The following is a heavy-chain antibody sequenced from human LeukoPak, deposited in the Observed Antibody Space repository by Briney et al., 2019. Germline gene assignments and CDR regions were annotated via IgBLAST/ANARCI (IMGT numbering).Heavy chain of an antibody. CDR1: GYSFTGYY. CDR3: ARDVLGYDSSASD. Sequence: ASVKVSCKASGYSFTGYYIHWVRQAPGQGLEWMGWVNSNIGDTYYAQKFRGRLAITRDKSITTVHMELSSLRSNGTAVYYCARDVLGYDSSASDWGQGTLVTVSS. D-gene: IGHD3-22*01. CDR2: VNSNIGDT. J-gene: IGHJ4*02. V-gene: IGHV1-2*02.